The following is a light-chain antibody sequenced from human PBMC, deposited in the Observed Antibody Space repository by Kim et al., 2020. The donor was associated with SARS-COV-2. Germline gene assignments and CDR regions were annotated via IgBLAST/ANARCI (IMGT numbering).Light chain of an antibody. J-gene: IGKJ1*01. Sequence: EIVLTQSPGTLSLSAGERATLFCRASQNIPRSHVAWYQEKPGQPPRLLVYGASHRAIGIPRRFSGSGSGTDYTLTISSLEPEDFALYFCHQYGDSLWTFGHGTKVDIK. CDR1: QNIPRSH. CDR2: GAS. CDR3: HQYGDSLWT. V-gene: IGKV3-20*01.